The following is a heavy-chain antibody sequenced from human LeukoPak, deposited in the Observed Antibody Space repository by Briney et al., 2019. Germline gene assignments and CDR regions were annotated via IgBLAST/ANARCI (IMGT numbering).Heavy chain of an antibody. D-gene: IGHD6-6*01. CDR1: GGSISSYY. CDR3: ARTSIAARLVHGMDV. CDR2: IYYSGST. J-gene: IGHJ6*02. Sequence: NPSETLSLTCTVSGGSISSYYWSWIRQPPGKGLEWIGYIYYSGSTNYNPSLKSRVTISVDTSKNQFSLKLSSVTAADTAVYYCARTSIAARLVHGMDVWGQGTTVTVSS. V-gene: IGHV4-59*01.